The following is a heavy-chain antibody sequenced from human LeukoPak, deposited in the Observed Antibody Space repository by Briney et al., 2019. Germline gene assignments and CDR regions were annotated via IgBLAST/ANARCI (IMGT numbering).Heavy chain of an antibody. Sequence: GGSLRLSCAASGFTFSSYAMSWVRQAPGKGLEWVSAISGSGGSTYYADSVKGRFTISRDNSKNTLYLQMNSLRAEDTAVYYCARDGVRAATYYYYMDVWGKGTTVTVSS. J-gene: IGHJ6*03. CDR1: GFTFSSYA. CDR2: ISGSGGST. D-gene: IGHD2-15*01. V-gene: IGHV3-23*01. CDR3: ARDGVRAATYYYYMDV.